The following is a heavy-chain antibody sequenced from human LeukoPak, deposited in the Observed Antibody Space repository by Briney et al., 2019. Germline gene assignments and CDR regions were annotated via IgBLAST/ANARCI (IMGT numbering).Heavy chain of an antibody. J-gene: IGHJ4*02. V-gene: IGHV4-39*07. CDR3: GRDRPTGYYDY. CDR2: INHGGIT. D-gene: IGHD3-10*01. Sequence: SETLSLTCTVSSDSISSSGYYWGWIRQTRGKGLEWIVSINHGGITYNNPARKRRVTITEKKAKNKCSRKRSSVTAADTAVYYCGRDRPTGYYDYWGQGTLVTVSS. CDR1: SDSISSSGYY.